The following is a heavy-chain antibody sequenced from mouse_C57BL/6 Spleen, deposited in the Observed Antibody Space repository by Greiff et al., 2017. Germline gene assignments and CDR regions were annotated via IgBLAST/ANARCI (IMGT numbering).Heavy chain of an antibody. J-gene: IGHJ4*01. CDR1: GFTFTDYN. D-gene: IGHD3-2*02. Sequence: VQLQQSGPELVKPGASVKLPCTASGFTFTDYNMAWVKQSHGKSLEWIGDINPNNGGTIYHQKFKGKATLTVDKSSSTAYMELSRLTSEDTAVYYCARYSQTDDWRQGTSDTVSS. CDR2: INPNNGGT. V-gene: IGHV1-18*01. CDR3: ARYSQTDD.